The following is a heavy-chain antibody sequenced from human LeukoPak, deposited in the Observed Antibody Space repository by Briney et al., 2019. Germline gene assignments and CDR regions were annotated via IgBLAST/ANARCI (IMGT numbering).Heavy chain of an antibody. V-gene: IGHV3-21*01. D-gene: IGHD3-10*02. Sequence: GGSLRLSCAASGFTFSSYSMNWVRQAPGKGLEWVSSISSFSRYIYYADSVKGRFTISRDNAKNSLYLQMNSLRAEDTAVYYCAELGITMIGGVWGKGTTVTISS. CDR2: ISSFSRYI. CDR1: GFTFSSYS. CDR3: AELGITMIGGV. J-gene: IGHJ6*03.